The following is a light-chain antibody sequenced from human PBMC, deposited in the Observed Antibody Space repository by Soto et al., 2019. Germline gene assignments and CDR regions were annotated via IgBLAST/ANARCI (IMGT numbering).Light chain of an antibody. Sequence: DIQMTQSPSSLSAYLGDRVTITCRASQGISNYLAWYQQKPGRLPKLLLFGASTLQSGVPARFSGSGSGTLFTLTINGLLPEDVATYYCQKYDRAPFTFGNGTKVDFK. CDR2: GAS. J-gene: IGKJ3*01. CDR3: QKYDRAPFT. CDR1: QGISNY. V-gene: IGKV1-27*01.